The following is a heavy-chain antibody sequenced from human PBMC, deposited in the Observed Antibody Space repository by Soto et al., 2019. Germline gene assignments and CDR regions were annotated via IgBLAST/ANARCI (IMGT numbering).Heavy chain of an antibody. Sequence: QVQLVESGGGVVQSGRSLRLSCAASGFMFRSYAMHWVRQAPGKGLEWVAGIWYDGSTKYYGDSVKGRYSISRDNSKNMLDLQRNSLRAEDTAVYYCARVASSSSWHIPHFDQWGQGTLVTVSS. CDR2: IWYDGSTK. CDR1: GFMFRSYA. CDR3: ARVASSSSWHIPHFDQ. V-gene: IGHV3-33*01. D-gene: IGHD6-13*01. J-gene: IGHJ4*02.